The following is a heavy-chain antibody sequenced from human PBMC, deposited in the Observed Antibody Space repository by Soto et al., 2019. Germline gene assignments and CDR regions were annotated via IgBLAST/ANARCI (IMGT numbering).Heavy chain of an antibody. D-gene: IGHD5-18*01. V-gene: IGHV3-23*01. J-gene: IGHJ4*02. CDR3: AKGQRGSVGYSYGPPEYYFDY. CDR1: GFTFSSYA. CDR2: ISGSGGST. Sequence: EVQLLESGGGLVQPGGSLRLSCAASGFTFSSYAMSWVRQAPGKGLEWVSAISGSGGSTYYADSVKGRFTISRDNSKNTLYLQMNSLRAEDTAVYYCAKGQRGSVGYSYGPPEYYFDYWGQGTLVTVSS.